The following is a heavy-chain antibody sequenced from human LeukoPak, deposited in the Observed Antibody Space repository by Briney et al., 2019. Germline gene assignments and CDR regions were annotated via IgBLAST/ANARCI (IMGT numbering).Heavy chain of an antibody. CDR2: INWNGGST. CDR3: ARVIGYCSSTSCSHHYYYYMDV. CDR1: GFTFSSYW. J-gene: IGHJ6*03. Sequence: GGSLRLFCAASGFTFSSYWMSWVRQAPGKGLEWVSGINWNGGSTGYADSVKGRFTISRDNAKNSLYLQMNSLRAEDTALYYCARVIGYCSSTSCSHHYYYYMDVWGKGTTVTVSS. V-gene: IGHV3-20*04. D-gene: IGHD2-2*03.